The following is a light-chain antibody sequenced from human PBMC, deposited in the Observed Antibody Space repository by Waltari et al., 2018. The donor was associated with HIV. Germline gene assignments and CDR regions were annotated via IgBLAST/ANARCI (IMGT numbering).Light chain of an antibody. V-gene: IGLV1-47*01. CDR1: SSNIGSNY. J-gene: IGLJ3*02. Sequence: QSVLTQPPSASGTPGQRVAISCSGSSSNIGSNYVYWYQQLPGPAPKVLIYRSNQRPSGVPDRFSGSKSGTSASLAISARRSEDEADYYCATWDDSLSGPVFGGGTKLTVL. CDR3: ATWDDSLSGPV. CDR2: RSN.